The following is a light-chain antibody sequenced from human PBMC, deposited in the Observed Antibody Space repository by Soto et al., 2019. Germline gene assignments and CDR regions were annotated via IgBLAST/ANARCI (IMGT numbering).Light chain of an antibody. V-gene: IGKV3-11*01. CDR2: DSS. CDR3: QQHNSWPPPT. CDR1: QSISNS. Sequence: EIVLTQSPATLSLSPGERATLSCRASQSISNSLAWYQEKPGQAPRLLIYDSSNMATGIPPRFSGSGSGTDFTLPFSSLEPEDFAVYNCQQHNSWPPPTFGGGTRVEI. J-gene: IGKJ4*01.